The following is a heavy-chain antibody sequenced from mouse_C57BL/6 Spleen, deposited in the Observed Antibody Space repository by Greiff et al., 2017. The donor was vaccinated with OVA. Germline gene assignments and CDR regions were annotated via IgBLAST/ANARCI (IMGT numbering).Heavy chain of an antibody. D-gene: IGHD2-4*01. CDR3: AIGDYGFAY. CDR2: IDPSASYT. J-gene: IGHJ3*01. Sequence: QVQLQQPGAELVMPGASVKLSCKASGYTFTSYWMHWVKQRPGQGLEWIGAIDPSASYTNYNQKFKGKSTLTVDKSSSTAYMQLSSLTSEDSAVYYCAIGDYGFAYWGQGTLVTVSA. CDR1: GYTFTSYW. V-gene: IGHV1-69*01.